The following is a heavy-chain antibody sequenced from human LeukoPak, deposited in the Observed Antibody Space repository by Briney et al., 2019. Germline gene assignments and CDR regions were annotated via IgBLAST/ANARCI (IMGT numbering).Heavy chain of an antibody. CDR3: ARENYYYYGMDV. CDR1: GYTFASYY. CDR2: INPSGGST. J-gene: IGHJ6*02. Sequence: ASVKVSCKASGYTFASYYMHWVRQAPGQGLEWMGIINPSGGSTSYAQKFQGRVTMTRDTSTSTVYMELSSLRSEDTAVYYRARENYYYYGMDVWGQGTTVTVSS. V-gene: IGHV1-46*01.